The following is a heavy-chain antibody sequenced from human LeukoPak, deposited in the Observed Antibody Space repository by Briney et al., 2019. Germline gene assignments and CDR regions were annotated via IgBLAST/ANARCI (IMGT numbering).Heavy chain of an antibody. V-gene: IGHV3-30*18. CDR3: AKDLSVVGAHDSFDV. CDR1: GFSFSSYG. J-gene: IGHJ3*01. CDR2: ISYDGNTI. Sequence: GGSLRLSCAASGFSFSSYGMHWVRQAPGKGLEGLTVISYDGNTIYSADSVKGRFTISRDNSKNTLYLQMNSLRIEDTAVYYCAKDLSVVGAHDSFDVWGQGTMVTVSS. D-gene: IGHD1-26*01.